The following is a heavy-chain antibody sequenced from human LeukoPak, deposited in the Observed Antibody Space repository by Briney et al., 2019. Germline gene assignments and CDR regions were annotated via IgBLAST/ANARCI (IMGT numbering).Heavy chain of an antibody. V-gene: IGHV3-23*01. D-gene: IGHD6-13*01. Sequence: GGSLRLSCAASGFTFSSYAMNWVRQAPGKGLEWVSSISSSGGSTYYADSVKGRFTISRDNSKNTLYLQLNSLRGEDTAVYYCAKDSSSWEYNWFDPWGQETLVTVSS. J-gene: IGHJ5*02. CDR1: GFTFSSYA. CDR3: AKDSSSWEYNWFDP. CDR2: ISSSGGST.